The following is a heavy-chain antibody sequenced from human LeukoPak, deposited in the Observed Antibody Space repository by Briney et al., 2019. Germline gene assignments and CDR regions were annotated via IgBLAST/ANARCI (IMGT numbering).Heavy chain of an antibody. V-gene: IGHV3-23*01. CDR3: ARYFFESSGRYFDY. D-gene: IGHD3-22*01. CDR1: GFTFSNYA. Sequence: GGSLRLSCAASGFTFSNYAMSWVRQAPGKGLEWVSAISGSGGSTYYADSVKGRFTISRDNFKDTLHLQMNSLSAEDTAVYFCARYFFESSGRYFDYWGQGTLVTVSS. J-gene: IGHJ4*02. CDR2: ISGSGGST.